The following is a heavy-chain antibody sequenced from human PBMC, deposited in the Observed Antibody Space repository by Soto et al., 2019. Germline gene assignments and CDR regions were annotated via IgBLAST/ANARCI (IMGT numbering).Heavy chain of an antibody. D-gene: IGHD3-16*01. J-gene: IGHJ4*02. CDR1: AFTFSTYA. CDR2: ISGGGGTT. V-gene: IGHV3-23*01. CDR3: AKEGGSIGGWFGRKFDS. Sequence: GVSLRLSCAASAFTFSTYAMSWVRQAPGKGLKWVSGISGGGGTTHYAESVKGRFIISRDNSKSTVHLQMNSLRADDTAVYYCAKEGGSIGGWFGRKFDSWGQGTQVTVSS.